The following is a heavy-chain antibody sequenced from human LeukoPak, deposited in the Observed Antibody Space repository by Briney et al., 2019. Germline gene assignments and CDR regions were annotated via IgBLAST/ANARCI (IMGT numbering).Heavy chain of an antibody. V-gene: IGHV4-61*02. D-gene: IGHD6-19*01. Sequence: SETLSLTCTVSGGSISSGSYYWSRIRQPAGKGLEWIGRIYTSGSTNYNPSLESRVTISVDTSKNQFSLKLSSVTAADTAVYYCARGSGYSSGWYYFDYWGQGTLVTVSS. CDR3: ARGSGYSSGWYYFDY. CDR1: GGSISSGSYY. J-gene: IGHJ4*02. CDR2: IYTSGST.